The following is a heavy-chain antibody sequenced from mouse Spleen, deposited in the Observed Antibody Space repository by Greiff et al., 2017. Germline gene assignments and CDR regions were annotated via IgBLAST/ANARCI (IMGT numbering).Heavy chain of an antibody. V-gene: IGHV1-82*01. CDR2: IYPGDGDT. J-gene: IGHJ4*01. CDR3: AREGRYYAMDY. Sequence: VQGVESGPELVKPGASVKISCKASGYAFSSSWMNWVKQRPGKGLEWIGRIYPGDGDTNYNGKFKGKATLTADKSSSTAYMQLSSLTSEDSAVYFCAREGRYYAMDYWGQGTSVTVSS. CDR1: GYAFSSSW.